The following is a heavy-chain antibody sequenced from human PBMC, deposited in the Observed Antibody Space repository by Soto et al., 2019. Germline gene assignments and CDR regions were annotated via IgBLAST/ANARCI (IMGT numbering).Heavy chain of an antibody. Sequence: QVQLQESGPGLVQPSGTLSLTCAVSGDSITGDNWWSWCRQPPGKGLEWIWEIHHSGGTNYNPSLKSRVTITVDKSKNQFSMQLNSVTAADTAMFYCATQGFYRMGVWGRGNTVTVSS. CDR2: IHHSGGT. CDR3: ATQGFYRMGV. J-gene: IGHJ6*02. V-gene: IGHV4-4*02. CDR1: GDSITGDNW.